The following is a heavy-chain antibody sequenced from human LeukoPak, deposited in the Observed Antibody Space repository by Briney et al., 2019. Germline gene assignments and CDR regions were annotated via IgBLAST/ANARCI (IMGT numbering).Heavy chain of an antibody. CDR3: VRPLRQYSGDYAFDI. CDR2: IDHGGST. D-gene: IGHD1-26*01. CDR1: GVTISNSAW. V-gene: IGHV4-4*02. Sequence: PAGTLTLTCAASGVTISNSAWWWCVRQPPRKGLGWIGVIDHGGSTSYNPSLKSRVTISLDKSKNQFSLKLTSLTAADTALYYCVRPLRQYSGDYAFDIWGQGRMVTVS. J-gene: IGHJ3*02.